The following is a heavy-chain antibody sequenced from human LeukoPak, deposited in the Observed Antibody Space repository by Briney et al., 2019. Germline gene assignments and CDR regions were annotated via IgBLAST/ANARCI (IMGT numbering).Heavy chain of an antibody. V-gene: IGHV1-69*01. CDR1: GGTFSSYA. CDR3: ARVQPRYCSSTSCYGGEQGAFDI. CDR2: IIPIFGTA. Sequence: SVKVSCKASGGTFSSYAIIWVRQAPGQGLEWMGGIIPIFGTANYAQKFQGRVTITADESTSTAYMELSSLRSEDTAVYYCARVQPRYCSSTSCYGGEQGAFDIWGQGTMVTVSS. J-gene: IGHJ3*02. D-gene: IGHD2-2*01.